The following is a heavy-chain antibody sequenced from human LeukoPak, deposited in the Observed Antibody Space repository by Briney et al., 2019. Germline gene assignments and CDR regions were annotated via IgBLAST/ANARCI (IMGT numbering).Heavy chain of an antibody. J-gene: IGHJ4*02. CDR3: AREISSSTSFDY. V-gene: IGHV3-21*01. D-gene: IGHD2-2*01. CDR2: ISSGSTYI. CDR1: GFSFSSYS. Sequence: GGSLRLSCAASGFSFSSYSMNWVRQAPGKGLEWVSSISSGSTYIYYADSAKGRFTISRDNAKNSLYLQVSTLRAEDTAVYYCAREISSSTSFDYWGQGTLVTVSS.